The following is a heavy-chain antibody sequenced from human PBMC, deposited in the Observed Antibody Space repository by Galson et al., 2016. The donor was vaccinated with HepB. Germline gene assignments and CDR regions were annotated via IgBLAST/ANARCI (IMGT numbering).Heavy chain of an antibody. V-gene: IGHV3-30*04. Sequence: SLRLSCAASGFTFSSYAMHRARQAPGKGLEWVAFISYDGSNKKYADSVKGRFTISRDNSKKTLYQQMNSLRAEDTAVYYCAKDGRIYCSSASCHDHFHYWGQGTLVTVSS. CDR1: GFTFSSYA. CDR2: ISYDGSNK. D-gene: IGHD2-2*01. CDR3: AKDGRIYCSSASCHDHFHY. J-gene: IGHJ4*02.